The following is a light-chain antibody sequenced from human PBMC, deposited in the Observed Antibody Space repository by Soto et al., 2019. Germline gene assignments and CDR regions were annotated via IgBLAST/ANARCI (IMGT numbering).Light chain of an antibody. CDR1: QGISSY. J-gene: IGKJ3*01. V-gene: IGKV1-9*01. CDR2: AAS. Sequence: DIQMAMSVSTPSATVGDRVTITCRANQGISSYLAWYQQKPGKAPKLLIYAASTLQSGVPSRFSGSGSGTEFTLTISSLQAEYVASYCCQQLNSYFTFGPGTKVDIK. CDR3: QQLNSYFT.